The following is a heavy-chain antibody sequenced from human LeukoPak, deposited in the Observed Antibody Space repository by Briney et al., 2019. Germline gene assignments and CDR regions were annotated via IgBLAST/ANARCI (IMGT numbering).Heavy chain of an antibody. CDR2: INPNSGGT. Sequence: GASVKVSCKASGYTFTGYYMHWVRQAPGQGLEWMGWINPNSGGTNYAQKFQGRVTMTRDTSISTAYMELSRLRSEDTAVYYCARGFGGTYYYDSSHRGHWFDPWGQGTLVTVSS. V-gene: IGHV1-2*02. J-gene: IGHJ5*02. D-gene: IGHD3-22*01. CDR3: ARGFGGTYYYDSSHRGHWFDP. CDR1: GYTFTGYY.